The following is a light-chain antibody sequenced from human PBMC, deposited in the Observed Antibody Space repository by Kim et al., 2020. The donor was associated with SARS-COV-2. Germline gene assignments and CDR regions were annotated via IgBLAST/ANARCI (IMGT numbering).Light chain of an antibody. J-gene: IGKJ4*01. V-gene: IGKV3-11*01. CDR3: QQRNNWPPALT. Sequence: PGEGATLSCRASQTIGISLGWYQHKRGQPPRLLIYDAAIRAAGIPDRFSGSGSGTDFTLTIGSLESEDFAIYYCQQRNNWPPALTFGGGTKVDIK. CDR1: QTIGIS. CDR2: DAA.